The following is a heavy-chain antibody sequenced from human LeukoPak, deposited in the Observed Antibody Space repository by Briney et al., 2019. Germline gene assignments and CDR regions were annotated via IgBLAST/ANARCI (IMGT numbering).Heavy chain of an antibody. D-gene: IGHD3-22*01. CDR3: ARDRYYYDSSGYRPFDY. Sequence: GGSLRLSCAASGFTFSSYWMSWVRQAPGKGLEWVSSISSSSSYIYYADSVKGRFTISRDNAKNSLYLQMNSLRAEDTAVYYCARDRYYYDSSGYRPFDYWGQGTLVTVSS. J-gene: IGHJ4*02. CDR2: ISSSSSYI. CDR1: GFTFSSYW. V-gene: IGHV3-21*01.